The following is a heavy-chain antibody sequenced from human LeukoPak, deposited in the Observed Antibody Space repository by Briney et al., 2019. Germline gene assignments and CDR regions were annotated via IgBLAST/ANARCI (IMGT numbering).Heavy chain of an antibody. CDR2: LFTGGGRT. CDR3: AKECDYSPGHKFDL. Sequence: GGSLRLSCAASGFTFNNYLMSWVRQAPGKGLEWVSVLFTGGGRTLYADSVEGRFTISGDTSRTTLYLQMNGLRAEDTAVYYCAKECDYSPGHKFDLWGQETLVTVSS. D-gene: IGHD3-10*01. CDR1: GFTFNNYL. J-gene: IGHJ4*02. V-gene: IGHV3-23*01.